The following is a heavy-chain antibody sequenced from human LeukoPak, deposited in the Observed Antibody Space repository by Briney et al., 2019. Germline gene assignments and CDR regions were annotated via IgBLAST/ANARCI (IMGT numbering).Heavy chain of an antibody. V-gene: IGHV4-61*01. CDR1: GGSVSSGSYY. D-gene: IGHD4-17*01. Sequence: SETLSLACTVSGGSVSSGSYYWSWIRQPPGKGLEWIGYIYYSGSTNYNPSLKSRVTISVDKSKNQFSLKLSSVTAADTAVYYCARDMTTVTTSSSGFDYWGQGTLVTVSS. J-gene: IGHJ4*02. CDR2: IYYSGST. CDR3: ARDMTTVTTSSSGFDY.